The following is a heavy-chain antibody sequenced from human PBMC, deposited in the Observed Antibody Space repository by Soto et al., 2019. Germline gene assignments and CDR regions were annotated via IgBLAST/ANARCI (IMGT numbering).Heavy chain of an antibody. Sequence: PGGSLRLSCAASGFTFSSYSMNWVRQAPGKGLEWVSYISSSSTIYYADSVKGRFTISRDNAKNSLYLQMNSLRDEDTAVYYCARMGASGMDVWGQGTTVTVSS. CDR2: ISSSSTI. D-gene: IGHD3-16*01. V-gene: IGHV3-48*02. CDR3: ARMGASGMDV. J-gene: IGHJ6*02. CDR1: GFTFSSYS.